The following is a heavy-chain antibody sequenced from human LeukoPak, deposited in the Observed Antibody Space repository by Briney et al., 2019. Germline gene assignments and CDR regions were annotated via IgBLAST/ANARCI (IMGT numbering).Heavy chain of an antibody. D-gene: IGHD4-17*01. CDR3: ARDKTTVTPFDY. CDR2: IYHSGSA. CDR1: GYSISSGYY. V-gene: IGHV4-38-2*02. Sequence: SETLSLTCTVSGYSISSGYYWGWSRQPPGRGLEWIGSIYHSGSAYYNPSLKSRVTISVDTSKNQFSLKLSSVPAADTAVYYCARDKTTVTPFDYWGQGTLVTVSS. J-gene: IGHJ4*02.